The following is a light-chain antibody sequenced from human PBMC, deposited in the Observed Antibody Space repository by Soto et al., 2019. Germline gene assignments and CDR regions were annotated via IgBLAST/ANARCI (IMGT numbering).Light chain of an antibody. J-gene: IGKJ4*01. Sequence: DIVMTQSPDSLAVSLGERATINCKSSQSVLYSSNNNNYLAWYQQRPGQPPKLLLYWASTRESGVPDRFSGSGSGTDFILTISSLQAEDVAVYFCHQYYKTPLTFGGGTKVEIK. CDR2: WAS. CDR3: HQYYKTPLT. CDR1: QSVLYSSNNNNY. V-gene: IGKV4-1*01.